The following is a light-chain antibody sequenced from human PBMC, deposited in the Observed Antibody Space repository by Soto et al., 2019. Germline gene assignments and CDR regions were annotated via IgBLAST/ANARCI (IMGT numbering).Light chain of an antibody. V-gene: IGKV2-28*01. J-gene: IGKJ5*01. Sequence: DIVMTQSPLSLPVTPGEPASISCRSSQSLLHSNGYSYLDWYLQKPGQSPQLLIYLASDRASGVPARFSGSWSGTEFTLTISSLQSEDFAVYYCQQYNNWITFGQGTRLEIK. CDR3: QQYNNWIT. CDR2: LAS. CDR1: QSLLHSNGYSY.